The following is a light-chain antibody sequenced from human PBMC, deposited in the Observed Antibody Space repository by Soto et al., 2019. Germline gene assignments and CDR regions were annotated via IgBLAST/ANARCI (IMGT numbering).Light chain of an antibody. Sequence: QSVLTQPPSASGTPGQRVTISWSGSSSNIGSNTVNWYQQLPGTAPKLLIYSNNQRPSGVPDRFSGSKSGTSASLAISGLQSDDEADYYCAAWDDSLNGVVFGVGTKLTVL. V-gene: IGLV1-44*01. CDR2: SNN. CDR3: AAWDDSLNGVV. CDR1: SSNIGSNT. J-gene: IGLJ2*01.